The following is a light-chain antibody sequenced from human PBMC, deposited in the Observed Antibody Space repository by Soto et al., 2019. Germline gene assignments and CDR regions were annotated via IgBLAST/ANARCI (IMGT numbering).Light chain of an antibody. V-gene: IGLV2-14*01. CDR3: SSYTSTNTPVV. CDR1: SSDVGGYNY. J-gene: IGLJ2*01. Sequence: QSALTQPASVSGSPGQTITISCTGTSSDVGGYNYVSWYQHNPGKAPKLLTYEVSNRPSGVSDRFSGSKSDNMASLTISGLQAEDEADSYCSSYTSTNTPVVFGGGTKVTVL. CDR2: EVS.